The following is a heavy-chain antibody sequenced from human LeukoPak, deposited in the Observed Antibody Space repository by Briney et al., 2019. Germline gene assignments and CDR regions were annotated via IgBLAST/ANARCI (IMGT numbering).Heavy chain of an antibody. CDR2: ISPSGGST. J-gene: IGHJ6*03. V-gene: IGHV1-46*01. CDR3: ARGGMLWQLVRGYMDV. CDR1: GYTFTSNY. D-gene: IGHD6-6*01. Sequence: ASVKVSCKAFGYTFTSNYMHWVRQAPGQGPEWMGVISPSGGSTTYAQKFQGRVTLTRDMSTSTDYLELSSLRSEDTAVYYCARGGMLWQLVRGYMDVWGKGTTVTVSS.